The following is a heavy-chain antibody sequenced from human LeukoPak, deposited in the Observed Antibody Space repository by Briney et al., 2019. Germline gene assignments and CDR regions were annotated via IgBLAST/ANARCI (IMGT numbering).Heavy chain of an antibody. CDR2: TYFRSKWFN. J-gene: IGHJ4*02. D-gene: IGHD6-19*01. CDR1: GDSVSSNSAT. CDR3: ARAPHGSGCDF. V-gene: IGHV6-1*01. Sequence: SQTLSLTCDISGDSVSSNSATWIWIRQSPSRGLEWLGRTYFRSKWFNDYAVSLKGRIAVNPDTSMNRFSLQLDSVTPEDTAIYYCARAPHGSGCDFWGQGTLVTVSS.